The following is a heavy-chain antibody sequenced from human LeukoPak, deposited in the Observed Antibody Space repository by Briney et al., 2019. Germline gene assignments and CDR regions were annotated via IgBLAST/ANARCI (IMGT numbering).Heavy chain of an antibody. D-gene: IGHD2-15*01. V-gene: IGHV4-59*12. CDR2: LFHSGTR. CDR1: GGSISSYY. Sequence: PSETLSLTCTVSGGSISSYYWSWIRQPPGKGLEWIGYLFHSGTRRYNPSLKSRVTISADTTKNQFFLSLNSTTAADTAVYYCARDLGGYPFFMDVWGRGTTVIVSS. J-gene: IGHJ6*03. CDR3: ARDLGGYPFFMDV.